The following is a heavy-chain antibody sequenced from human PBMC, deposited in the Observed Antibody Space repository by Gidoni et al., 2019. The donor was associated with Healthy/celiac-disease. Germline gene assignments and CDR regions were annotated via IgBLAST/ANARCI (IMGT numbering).Heavy chain of an antibody. CDR2: INHSGST. CDR1: GGSFSGYY. CDR3: ARAAMGIPL. D-gene: IGHD5-18*01. J-gene: IGHJ4*02. Sequence: QVQLQQWGAGLLKPSETLSLTCAVHGGSFSGYYWSWFRQPPGKGLEWIGEINHSGSTNYNPSLKSRVTISVDTSKNQFSLKLSSVTAADTAVYYCARAAMGIPLWGQGTLVTVSS. V-gene: IGHV4-34*01.